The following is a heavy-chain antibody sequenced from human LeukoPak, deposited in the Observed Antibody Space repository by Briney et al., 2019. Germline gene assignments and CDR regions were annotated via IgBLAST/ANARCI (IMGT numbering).Heavy chain of an antibody. Sequence: ASVKVSCKASGYTFTGYCMHWVRQAPGQGLEWMGWINPNSGGTNYAQKFQGRVTMTRDTSISTAYMELSRLRSDDTAVYYCARAGYCSSTSCPGRFDPWGQGTLVTVSS. CDR1: GYTFTGYC. CDR3: ARAGYCSSTSCPGRFDP. V-gene: IGHV1-2*02. J-gene: IGHJ5*02. CDR2: INPNSGGT. D-gene: IGHD2-2*01.